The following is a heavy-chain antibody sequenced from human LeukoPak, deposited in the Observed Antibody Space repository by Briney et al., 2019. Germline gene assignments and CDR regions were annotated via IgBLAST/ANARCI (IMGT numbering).Heavy chain of an antibody. D-gene: IGHD2-15*01. CDR3: ASGLRGYGI. V-gene: IGHV3-53*01. Sequence: GGSLRLSCAASGFTVSNNYMSWVRQAPGRGLEWVSAIYSGGSTFFADSVKGRFNISRDNSKNTLYLQMNSLRTEDTAVYYCASGLRGYGIWGQGTRVTVSS. CDR2: IYSGGST. CDR1: GFTVSNNY. J-gene: IGHJ3*02.